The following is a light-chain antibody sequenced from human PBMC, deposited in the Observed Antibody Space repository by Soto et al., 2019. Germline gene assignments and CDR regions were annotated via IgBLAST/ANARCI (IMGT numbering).Light chain of an antibody. J-gene: IGKJ1*01. CDR3: QQYGSSPWT. CDR2: DAT. CDR1: QNIHNN. V-gene: IGKV3-15*01. Sequence: DKLLTQSPATLSVSLGERATLSCRASQNIHNNMSWYLQKPGQTPRLLIYDATTRAPDVPARFSGSGSGTDFTLALSRLEPENFAVFYWQQYGSSPWTFGQGTKVDIK.